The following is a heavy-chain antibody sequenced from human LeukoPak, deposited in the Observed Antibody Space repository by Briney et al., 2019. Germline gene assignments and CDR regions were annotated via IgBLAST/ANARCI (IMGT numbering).Heavy chain of an antibody. D-gene: IGHD1-14*01. CDR2: INRDGTTT. J-gene: IGHJ5*02. CDR1: GFTFRQRW. Sequence: PGGSLRLSCAASGFTFRQRWMHWVRRAPGKGLVWVSHINRDGTTTSYADSVKGRFIISRDNARSTLYLQMNSLRVEDTAMYLRTTNPDGLNWFDPWGQGTLVTVS. CDR3: TTNPDGLNWFDP. V-gene: IGHV3-74*01.